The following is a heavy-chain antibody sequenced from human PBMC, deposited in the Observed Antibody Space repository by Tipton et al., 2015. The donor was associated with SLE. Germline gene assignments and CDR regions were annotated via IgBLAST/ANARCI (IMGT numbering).Heavy chain of an antibody. J-gene: IGHJ2*01. D-gene: IGHD2-2*01. Sequence: LRLSCTVSGGSISSYYWSWIRQPPGKGLEWIGYIYYSGSTNYNPSLKSRVTISVDTSKNQFSLKLSSVTAAGTAVYYCARDKSYCSSTSCDFWYFDLWGRGTLVTVSS. CDR2: IYYSGST. CDR3: ARDKSYCSSTSCDFWYFDL. CDR1: GGSISSYY. V-gene: IGHV4-59*01.